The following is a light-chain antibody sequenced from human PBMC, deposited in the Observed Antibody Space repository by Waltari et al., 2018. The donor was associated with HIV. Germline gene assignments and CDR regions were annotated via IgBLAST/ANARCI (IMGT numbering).Light chain of an antibody. V-gene: IGKV3-20*01. CDR3: QHYGN. J-gene: IGKJ4*01. CDR2: GAA. CDR1: HSVSSTY. Sequence: MVWTQSPGNLPLSPGERATLSGRASHSVSSTYYAGNHQNPCQAPRLLITGAATKATGIPDRFSGSVSGTDFTLTISRQETEDSALYYCQHYGNFGGGTKVEV.